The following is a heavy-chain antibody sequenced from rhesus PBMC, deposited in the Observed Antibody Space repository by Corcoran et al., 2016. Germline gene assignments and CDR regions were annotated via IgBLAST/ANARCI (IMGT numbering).Heavy chain of an antibody. J-gene: IGHJ4*01. CDR1: GASIRHYW. V-gene: IGHV4-80*01. CDR3: ARDCSSYLKDY. Sequence: QVQLPESGPGLVKPSETLSLPCAVSGASIRHYWWRWHRQAPGKGLEWIGEINGDGGISSHNPSLRSRVTMSRDASRKQFSLKLTSVTAADTAVYYWARDCSSYLKDYWGQGVLVTVSS. CDR2: INGDGGIS. D-gene: IGHD2-15*01.